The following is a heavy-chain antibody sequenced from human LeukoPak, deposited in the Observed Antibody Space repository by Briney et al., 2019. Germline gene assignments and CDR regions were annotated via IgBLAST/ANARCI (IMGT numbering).Heavy chain of an antibody. V-gene: IGHV4-39*01. CDR1: GGSISSSSYY. Sequence: PSETLSLTCTVSGGSISSSSYYWGWIRQPPGKGLEWIGSIYYSGSTYYNPSLKSRVTISVDTSKNQFSLKLSSVTAADTAVYYCASSVVPAAPFDYWGQGTLVTVSS. D-gene: IGHD2-2*01. J-gene: IGHJ4*02. CDR2: IYYSGST. CDR3: ASSVVPAAPFDY.